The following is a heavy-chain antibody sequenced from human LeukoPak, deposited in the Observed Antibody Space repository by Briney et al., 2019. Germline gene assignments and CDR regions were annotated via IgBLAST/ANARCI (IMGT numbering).Heavy chain of an antibody. Sequence: ASMKVSCKASGGTFSSYAISWVRQAPGQGLEWMGGIIPIFGTANYAQKFQGRVTITADESTSTAYMELSSLRSEDTAVYYCARVGGSLAGSFDYWGQGTLVTVSS. D-gene: IGHD6-19*01. J-gene: IGHJ4*02. CDR3: ARVGGSLAGSFDY. V-gene: IGHV1-69*01. CDR2: IIPIFGTA. CDR1: GGTFSSYA.